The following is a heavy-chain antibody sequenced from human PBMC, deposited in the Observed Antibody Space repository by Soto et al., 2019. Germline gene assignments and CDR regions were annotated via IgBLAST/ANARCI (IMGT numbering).Heavy chain of an antibody. D-gene: IGHD2-2*01. V-gene: IGHV1-18*01. CDR3: ARVGDIVVVGPWFDP. CDR1: GYTFTSYG. J-gene: IGHJ5*02. Sequence: GASVKVSCKASGYTFTSYGISWVRQAPGQGLEWMGWIDGHNGNTKYAQKVQERVTLTTDTSTSTAYMELRSLRSDDTAMYYCARVGDIVVVGPWFDPWGQGTLVTVSS. CDR2: IDGHNGNT.